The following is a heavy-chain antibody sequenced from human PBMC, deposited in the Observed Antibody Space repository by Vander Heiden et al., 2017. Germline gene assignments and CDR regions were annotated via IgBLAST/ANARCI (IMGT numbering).Heavy chain of an antibody. CDR1: GFTFSSSA. V-gene: IGHV3-23*01. D-gene: IGHD4-17*01. J-gene: IGHJ5*02. Sequence: EVQLLESGGGLVQPGGSLRLSCAASGFTFSSSAMSWVGQAPGKGLEWVAGIGGSGGSTYYADSVKGRFTISRDNSKNTLHLQMNSLRAEDTAIYYCAKHFENFGDSLLRFDPWGQGTLVTVTS. CDR2: IGGSGGST. CDR3: AKHFENFGDSLLRFDP.